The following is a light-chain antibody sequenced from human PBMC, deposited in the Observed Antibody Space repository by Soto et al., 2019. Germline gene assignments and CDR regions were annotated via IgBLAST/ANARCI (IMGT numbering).Light chain of an antibody. Sequence: EIVLTQSPGTLSLSPGERATLSCRASQSVRSNHLAWYQQKPGQAPRLLIYDASSRATGIPDRFSGSGSGTDFPLTISRLEPEDFAAYYCQQYGSSPRTFGRGTKLEI. CDR2: DAS. V-gene: IGKV3-20*01. CDR3: QQYGSSPRT. CDR1: QSVRSNH. J-gene: IGKJ2*01.